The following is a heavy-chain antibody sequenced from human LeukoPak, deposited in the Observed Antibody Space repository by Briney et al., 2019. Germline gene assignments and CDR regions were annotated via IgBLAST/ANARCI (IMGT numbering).Heavy chain of an antibody. D-gene: IGHD6-19*01. J-gene: IGHJ4*02. CDR3: ARQLSGWYDADPY. CDR2: IKEDGSRN. V-gene: IGHV3-7*05. CDR1: GFTFSNYW. Sequence: PGGSLRLSCAASGFTFSNYWMSWVRQAPGKGLEWVANIKEDGSRNHYVDSVKGRFTISRDNAKNSLYLQMSSLRAEDTAVNYCARQLSGWYDADPYWGQGTLVTVSS.